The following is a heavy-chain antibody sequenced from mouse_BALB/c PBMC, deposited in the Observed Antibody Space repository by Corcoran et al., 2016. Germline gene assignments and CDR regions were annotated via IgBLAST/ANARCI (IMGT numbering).Heavy chain of an antibody. V-gene: IGHV14-3*02. Sequence: EDQLQQSGAELVKPGAAVKLSCTASGFNIKDTYMHWVKKRPEQGLEWSGRIDPANGNTKYDPKYQGKATITEDTSSNTAYLQLSSLTSEDTAVYYCAALAYWGQGTLVTVSS. CDR3: AALAY. J-gene: IGHJ3*01. CDR2: IDPANGNT. CDR1: GFNIKDTY.